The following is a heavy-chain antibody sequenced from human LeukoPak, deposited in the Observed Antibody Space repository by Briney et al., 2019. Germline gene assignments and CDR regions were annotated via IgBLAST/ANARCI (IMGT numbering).Heavy chain of an antibody. Sequence: GGSLRLSCAASGFTFSSYGMHWVRQAPGKGLEWVAVIWYDGSNKYYADSVKGRFTISRDNSKNTLYLQMNSLRAEDTAVYYCARGETYYDFWSGYYTFDYWGQGTLVTVSS. V-gene: IGHV3-33*01. CDR1: GFTFSSYG. D-gene: IGHD3-3*01. CDR3: ARGETYYDFWSGYYTFDY. CDR2: IWYDGSNK. J-gene: IGHJ4*02.